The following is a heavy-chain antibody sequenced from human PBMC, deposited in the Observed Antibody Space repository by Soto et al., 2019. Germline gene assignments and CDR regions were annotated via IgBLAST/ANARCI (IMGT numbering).Heavy chain of an antibody. Sequence: ETLSLTCAVYGGSFSGYYWSWVRQAPGKGLEWVSGINWNGGSTGYADSVKGRFTISRDNAKNSLYLQMNSLRAEDTALYHCARSQTGYCSSTSCYAFDIWGQGTMGTVSS. V-gene: IGHV3-20*01. CDR2: INWNGGST. CDR1: GGSFSGYY. CDR3: ARSQTGYCSSTSCYAFDI. D-gene: IGHD2-2*01. J-gene: IGHJ3*02.